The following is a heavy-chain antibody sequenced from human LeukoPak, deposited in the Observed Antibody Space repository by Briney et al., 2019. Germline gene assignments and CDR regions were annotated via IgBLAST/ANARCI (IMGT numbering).Heavy chain of an antibody. CDR2: IIPIFGTA. J-gene: IGHJ3*02. V-gene: IGHV1-69*05. Sequence: GSSVNVACKASGGTFSSYAISWVRQAPGQGLEWMGGIIPIFGTANYAQKFQGRVTITTDESTSTAYMELSSLRSEDTAVYYCARVCLVGATVDAFDIWGQGTMVTVSS. CDR3: ARVCLVGATVDAFDI. CDR1: GGTFSSYA. D-gene: IGHD1-26*01.